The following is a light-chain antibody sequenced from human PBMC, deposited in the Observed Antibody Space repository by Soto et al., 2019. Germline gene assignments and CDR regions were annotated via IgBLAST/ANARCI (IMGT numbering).Light chain of an antibody. CDR1: QSVGND. V-gene: IGKV3D-15*01. CDR3: QQYNSWPHT. CDR2: DAS. Sequence: IKMTQSPAALSPSSGDRATITCRASQSVGNDLAWYQQKPGQAPRLLIYDASTRATGVPTRFSGSGSGTEFTLTISSLQSEDFAVYYCQQYNSWPHTFGQGTKVDIK. J-gene: IGKJ1*01.